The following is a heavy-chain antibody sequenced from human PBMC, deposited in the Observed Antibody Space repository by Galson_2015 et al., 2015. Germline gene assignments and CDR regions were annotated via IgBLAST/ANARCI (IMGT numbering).Heavy chain of an antibody. CDR3: ARGGDPFDY. Sequence: SLRLSCAASGFTFSSYEMNWVRQAPGKGLEWVSYISSSGSIIYYADSVKGRFTISRDIAKNSLYLQMNSLRAEDTAVYYCARGGDPFDYRGQGTLVTVSS. V-gene: IGHV3-48*03. J-gene: IGHJ4*02. CDR1: GFTFSSYE. D-gene: IGHD2-21*02. CDR2: ISSSGSII.